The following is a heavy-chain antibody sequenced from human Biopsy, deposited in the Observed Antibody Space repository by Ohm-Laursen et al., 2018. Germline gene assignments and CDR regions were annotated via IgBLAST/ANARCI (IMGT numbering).Heavy chain of an antibody. V-gene: IGHV3-33*01. CDR3: ARDRYYGSESYYSHYNMDV. J-gene: IGHJ6*02. CDR1: GFTFSSYG. Sequence: SLRLSCAASGFTFSSYGIHWVRQAPGKGLEWVAVIWYDGSNKYSAASVKGRFSISRDNSKNTVYLQMNSLRAADTAVYYCARDRYYGSESYYSHYNMDVWGQGTTVSVSS. CDR2: IWYDGSNK. D-gene: IGHD3-10*01.